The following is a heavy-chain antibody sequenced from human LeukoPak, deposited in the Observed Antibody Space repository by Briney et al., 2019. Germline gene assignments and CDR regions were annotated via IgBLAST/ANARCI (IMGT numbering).Heavy chain of an antibody. Sequence: GRSLRLSCAASGFTFSSYGMHWVRQVPGKGLEWVAVISYDGSNKYYADSVKGRFTISRDNSKNTLYLQMNSLRAEDTAVYYCAKSYYDSSGYYYSWRFFSNYYYGMDVWGQGTTVTVSS. J-gene: IGHJ6*02. CDR2: ISYDGSNK. CDR1: GFTFSSYG. CDR3: AKSYYDSSGYYYSWRFFSNYYYGMDV. D-gene: IGHD3-22*01. V-gene: IGHV3-30*18.